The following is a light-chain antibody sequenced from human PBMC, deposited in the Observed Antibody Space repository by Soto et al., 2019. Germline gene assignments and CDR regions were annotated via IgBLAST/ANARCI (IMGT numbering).Light chain of an antibody. CDR2: GTS. CDR3: QQYGSSIT. CDR1: QSVKRSY. V-gene: IGKV3-20*01. J-gene: IGKJ5*01. Sequence: EIVLTQSPGTLSLSPGERATLPCRASQSVKRSYLAWYKHKPGQAPRLLIYGTSSRATGIPDRFSGSGSGTDFTPTISRLEPEDFAVYYCQQYGSSITFGQGTRLEIK.